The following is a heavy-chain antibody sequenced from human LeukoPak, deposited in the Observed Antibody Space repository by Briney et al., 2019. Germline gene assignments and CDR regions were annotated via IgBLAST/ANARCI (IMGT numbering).Heavy chain of an antibody. CDR3: AKGGDILTGYYPYNWFDP. D-gene: IGHD3-9*01. V-gene: IGHV3-23*01. CDR2: ISGSGGST. CDR1: GFTFSSYA. Sequence: PGGSLRLSCAASGFTFSSYAMSWVRQAPGKGLEWVSAISGSGGSTYYADSVKGRFTISRDNSKNTLYLQMNSLRAEDTAVYYRAKGGDILTGYYPYNWFDPWGQGTLVTVSS. J-gene: IGHJ5*02.